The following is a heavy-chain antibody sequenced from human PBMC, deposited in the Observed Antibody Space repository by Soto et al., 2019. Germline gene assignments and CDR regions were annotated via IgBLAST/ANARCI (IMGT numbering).Heavy chain of an antibody. V-gene: IGHV4-39*01. Sequence: SETLSLTCTVSGGSISSSSYYWGWIRQPPGKGLEWIGSIYYSGSTYYNPSLKSRVTISVDTSKNQFSLKLSSVTAADTAVYYCASDDFSTVYGMDVWGQGTTVTVSS. D-gene: IGHD3-3*01. J-gene: IGHJ6*02. CDR2: IYYSGST. CDR3: ASDDFSTVYGMDV. CDR1: GGSISSSSYY.